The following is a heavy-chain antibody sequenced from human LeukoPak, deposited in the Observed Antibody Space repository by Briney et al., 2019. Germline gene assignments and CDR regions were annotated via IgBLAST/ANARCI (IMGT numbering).Heavy chain of an antibody. CDR1: GFTFSNYA. V-gene: IGHV3-23*01. CDR3: TKGGTGTRFDY. Sequence: GGSLRLSCAASGFTFSNYAMSWVRQAPGKGLEWVSAISSTGGTTYYADSVKGRFTISRDNSKNTLSLQMNSLRAEDTAVYYCTKGGTGTRFDYWGQGTLVIVSS. D-gene: IGHD1-1*01. CDR2: ISSTGGTT. J-gene: IGHJ4*02.